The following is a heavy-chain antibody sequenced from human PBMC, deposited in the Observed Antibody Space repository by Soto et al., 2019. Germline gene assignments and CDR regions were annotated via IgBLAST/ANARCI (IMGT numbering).Heavy chain of an antibody. CDR1: GYTFTSYA. CDR2: INAGNGNT. D-gene: IGHD3-10*01. CDR3: ARDPLYGSGSYYNVNPDY. J-gene: IGHJ4*02. V-gene: IGHV1-3*01. Sequence: GASVKVSCKASGYTFTSYAMHWVRQAPGQRLEWMGWINAGNGNTKYSQKFQGRVTITRDTSASTVYMELSSLRSEDTAVYYCARDPLYGSGSYYNVNPDYWGQGTLVTVSS.